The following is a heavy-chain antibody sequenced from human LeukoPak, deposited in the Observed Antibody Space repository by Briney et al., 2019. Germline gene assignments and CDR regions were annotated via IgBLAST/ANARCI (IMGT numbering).Heavy chain of an antibody. V-gene: IGHV3-7*01. CDR3: ARDGGRKDDY. Sequence: GGSLRLSCTASRFTFNIYDMHWVRQAPGKGLEWVANIKQDGSEKYYVDSVKGRFTISRDNAKNSLYLQMNSLRAEDTAVYYCARDGGRKDDYWGQGTLVTVSS. D-gene: IGHD2-15*01. CDR2: IKQDGSEK. CDR1: RFTFNIYD. J-gene: IGHJ4*02.